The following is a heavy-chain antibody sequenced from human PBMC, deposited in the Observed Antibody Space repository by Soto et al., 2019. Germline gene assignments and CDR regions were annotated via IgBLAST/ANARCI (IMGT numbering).Heavy chain of an antibody. CDR2: IDPSDSYT. CDR3: ATHYDSGPFDY. D-gene: IGHD3-22*01. V-gene: IGHV5-10-1*01. Sequence: GESLKISCNGSGYSFTIYWISWVRQMPGKGLEWMGRIDPSDSYTNYSPSFQGHVTISADKSISTAYLQWSSLKASDTAMYYCATHYDSGPFDYWGQGTLVTVSS. CDR1: GYSFTIYW. J-gene: IGHJ4*02.